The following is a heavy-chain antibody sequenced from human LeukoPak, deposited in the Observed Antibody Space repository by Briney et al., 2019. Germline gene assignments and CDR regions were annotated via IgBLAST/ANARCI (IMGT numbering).Heavy chain of an antibody. CDR3: ATRPVYDSSGYPDAFDI. D-gene: IGHD3-22*01. CDR1: GFSFTFYS. CDR2: ISSSSSYI. Sequence: GGSLRLSCAASGFSFTFYSMNWVRQAPGKGLEWVSSISSSSSYIYYAASVKGRFTISRDNSKNSLYLQMNSLRAEDTAVYYCATRPVYDSSGYPDAFDIWGQGTMVSVSS. V-gene: IGHV3-21*04. J-gene: IGHJ3*02.